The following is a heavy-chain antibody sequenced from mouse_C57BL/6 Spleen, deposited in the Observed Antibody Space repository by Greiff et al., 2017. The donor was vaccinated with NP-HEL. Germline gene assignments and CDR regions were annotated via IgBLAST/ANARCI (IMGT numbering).Heavy chain of an antibody. CDR3: ARPPYYSNVRSFYYAMDY. CDR1: GYTFTSYG. Sequence: VQLQQSGAELARPGASVKLSCKASGYTFTSYGISWVKQRTGQGLEWIGEIYPRSGNTYYNEKFKGKATLTADKSSSTSYIELRILTSEDSAVYFCARPPYYSNVRSFYYAMDYWGQGTSVTVSS. J-gene: IGHJ4*01. D-gene: IGHD2-5*01. V-gene: IGHV1-81*01. CDR2: IYPRSGNT.